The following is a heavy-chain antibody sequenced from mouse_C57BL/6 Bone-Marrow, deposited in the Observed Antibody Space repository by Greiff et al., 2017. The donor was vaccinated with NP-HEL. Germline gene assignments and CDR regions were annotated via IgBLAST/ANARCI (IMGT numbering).Heavy chain of an antibody. CDR3: ARRWGLRRAMDY. D-gene: IGHD2-4*01. CDR1: GYTFTSYW. Sequence: VQLQQPGAELVKPGASVKLSCKASGYTFTSYWMHWVKQRPGQGLEWIGMIHPNSGSTNYNEKFKSKATLTVDKSSSTAYMQLSSLTSEDSAVYYCARRWGLRRAMDYWGQGTSVTVSS. V-gene: IGHV1-64*01. J-gene: IGHJ4*01. CDR2: IHPNSGST.